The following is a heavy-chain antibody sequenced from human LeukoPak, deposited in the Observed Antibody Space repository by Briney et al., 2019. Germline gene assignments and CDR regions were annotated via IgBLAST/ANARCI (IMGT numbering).Heavy chain of an antibody. D-gene: IGHD3-22*01. J-gene: IGHJ4*02. CDR1: GVSISSYY. Sequence: SETLSLTCTVSGVSISSYYWSWIRQPPGKGLEWIGYIYYSGSTNYNPSLKSRVTISVDTSKNQFSLKLSSVTAADTAVYYCARVVYDSSGYYPLIFDYWGQGTLVTVSS. V-gene: IGHV4-59*12. CDR3: ARVVYDSSGYYPLIFDY. CDR2: IYYSGST.